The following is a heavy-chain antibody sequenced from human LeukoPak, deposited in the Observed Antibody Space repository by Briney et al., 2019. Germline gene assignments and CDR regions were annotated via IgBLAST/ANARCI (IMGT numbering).Heavy chain of an antibody. D-gene: IGHD3-3*02. Sequence: ASETLSLTCTVSGNSISSGYYWGWIRQPPGKGLEWIGSIYHSGSTYYNPSLKSRVTISFDTSKNQFSLKLSSVTAADTAVYYCARGRAFFDWGQGTLVTVSS. V-gene: IGHV4-38-2*02. CDR3: ARGRAFFD. CDR1: GNSISSGYY. CDR2: IYHSGST. J-gene: IGHJ4*02.